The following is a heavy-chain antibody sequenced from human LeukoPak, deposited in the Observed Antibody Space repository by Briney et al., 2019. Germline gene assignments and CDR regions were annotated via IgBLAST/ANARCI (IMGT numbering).Heavy chain of an antibody. D-gene: IGHD7-27*01. Sequence: ASVKVSCKASGYTFTTYDITWVRQAPGQGLEWMGRINVYNGNTNYAQKLRGRVTMTTDTSTSTAYMELRSLRSDDTAVYYCARVSMGKFDYWGQGTLVTVSS. CDR1: GYTFTTYD. CDR3: ARVSMGKFDY. CDR2: INVYNGNT. V-gene: IGHV1-18*01. J-gene: IGHJ4*02.